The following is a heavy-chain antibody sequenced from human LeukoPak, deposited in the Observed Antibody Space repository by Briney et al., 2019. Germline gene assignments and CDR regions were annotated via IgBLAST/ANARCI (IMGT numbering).Heavy chain of an antibody. J-gene: IGHJ4*02. Sequence: GGSLRLSCAASGFTFSSYWMSWVRQAPGKGLEWVANIKQDGSEKYYVDSVKGRFTISRDNAKNSLYLQMNSLRAEDTAVYYCARVRWLQYRGYLDYWGQGTLVTVSS. CDR3: ARVRWLQYRGYLDY. CDR2: IKQDGSEK. D-gene: IGHD5-24*01. CDR1: GFTFSSYW. V-gene: IGHV3-7*01.